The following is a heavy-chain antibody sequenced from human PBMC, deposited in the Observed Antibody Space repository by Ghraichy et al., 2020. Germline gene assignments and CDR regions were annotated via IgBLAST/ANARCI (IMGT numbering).Heavy chain of an antibody. CDR2: INHSGST. Sequence: SETLSLTCAVYGGSFSGYYWSWIRQPPGKGLEWIGEINHSGSTNYNPSLKSRVTISVDTSKNQFSLKLSSVTAADTAVYYCARFSNLAAAGPYGMDVWGQGTTVTVSS. V-gene: IGHV4-34*01. J-gene: IGHJ6*02. CDR3: ARFSNLAAAGPYGMDV. D-gene: IGHD6-13*01. CDR1: GGSFSGYY.